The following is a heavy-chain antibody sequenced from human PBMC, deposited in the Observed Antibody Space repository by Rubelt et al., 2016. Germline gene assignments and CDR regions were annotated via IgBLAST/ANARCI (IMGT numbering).Heavy chain of an antibody. CDR2: LHYSGST. CDR3: ARGNYDFYGMDV. CDR1: GGSIRSATSY. Sequence: QLQVEESGPGLVKPSETLSLTCSVSGGSIRSATSYWGWIRQPPGKGLEWIGSLHYSGSTYDNPSLKSRVPLSVDTSKNQCSLKVNSVTAADTAVDYCARGNYDFYGMDVWGQGTTVTVSS. D-gene: IGHD3-3*01. V-gene: IGHV4-39*07. J-gene: IGHJ6*02.